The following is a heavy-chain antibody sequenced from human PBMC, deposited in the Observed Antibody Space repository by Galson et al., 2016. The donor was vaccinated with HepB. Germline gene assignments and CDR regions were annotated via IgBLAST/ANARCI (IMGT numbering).Heavy chain of an antibody. V-gene: IGHV3-23*01. CDR3: SKEFVATGAVVGDY. Sequence: SLRLSSSTSGFTFISYAMSCCRQAPAKRLVWVTAISYNSGTTYYADSVKGRFAISTDNSKNTLYLQMNTLRVEDTALYYCSKEFVATGAVVGDYWGQGTLVTVSS. D-gene: IGHD2-21*01. CDR2: ISYNSGTT. J-gene: IGHJ4*02. CDR1: GFTFISYA.